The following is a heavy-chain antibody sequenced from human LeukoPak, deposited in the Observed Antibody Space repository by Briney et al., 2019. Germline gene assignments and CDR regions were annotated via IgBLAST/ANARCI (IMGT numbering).Heavy chain of an antibody. J-gene: IGHJ4*02. Sequence: GGSLRLSCAASGFTFSSYWMRWVRQAPGKGLEWVANIKEDGSEKHYVDSVKGRFTISRDNAKNSLYLQMNSLRAEDTALYYCAKGMEVVVAPFDYWGQGTLVTVSS. CDR3: AKGMEVVVAPFDY. CDR2: IKEDGSEK. CDR1: GFTFSSYW. D-gene: IGHD3-22*01. V-gene: IGHV3-7*03.